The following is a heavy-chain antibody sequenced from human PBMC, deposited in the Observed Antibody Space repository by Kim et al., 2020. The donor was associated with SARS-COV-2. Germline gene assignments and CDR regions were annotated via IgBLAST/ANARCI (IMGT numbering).Heavy chain of an antibody. V-gene: IGHV3-11*06. J-gene: IGHJ4*02. CDR3: ARDEPLDCSGGSCYSDY. Sequence: AKGRFTISRDNAKNSLYLQMNSLRAEDTAVYYCARDEPLDCSGGSCYSDYWGQGTLVTVPS. D-gene: IGHD2-15*01.